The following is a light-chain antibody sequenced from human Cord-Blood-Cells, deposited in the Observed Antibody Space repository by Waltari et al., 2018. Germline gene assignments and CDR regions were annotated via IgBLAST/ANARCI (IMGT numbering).Light chain of an antibody. CDR2: AAS. J-gene: IGKJ3*01. Sequence: DIQMTQSPSSLSASVGDRGTITCRESQSISIYLNWYQQKPGKAPKLLIYAASSLQSGVPSRFSGSGSGTDFTLTISSLQPEDFATYYCQQSYSTPFTFGPGTKVDIK. V-gene: IGKV1-39*01. CDR1: QSISIY. CDR3: QQSYSTPFT.